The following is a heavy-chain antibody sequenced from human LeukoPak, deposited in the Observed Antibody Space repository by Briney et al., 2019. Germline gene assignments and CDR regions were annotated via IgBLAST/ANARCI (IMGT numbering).Heavy chain of an antibody. J-gene: IGHJ5*02. CDR3: ASTYSSSFNWFDP. V-gene: IGHV3-30-3*01. Sequence: PGGSLRLSCAASGFTFSSYAMHWVRQAPGKGLEWVAVISYDGSNKYYADSVKGRFTISRDNSKNTLYLQMNSLRAEDTAVYYCASTYSSSFNWFDPWGQGTLVTVSS. CDR1: GFTFSSYA. CDR2: ISYDGSNK. D-gene: IGHD6-13*01.